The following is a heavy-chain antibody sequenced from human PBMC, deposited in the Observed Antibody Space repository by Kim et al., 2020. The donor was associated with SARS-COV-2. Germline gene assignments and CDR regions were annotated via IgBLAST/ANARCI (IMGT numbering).Heavy chain of an antibody. Sequence: GGSLRLSCAASGFTFSSFWMHWVRQAPGKGLVWVLRINSAGTTTTYADSVKGRFTISRDNARNTLSLQMSSLRDDDTAVYYCVRGGVTGSLLDYWGQGNLVTVSS. CDR2: INSAGTTT. CDR3: VRGGVTGSLLDY. J-gene: IGHJ4*02. D-gene: IGHD1-1*01. V-gene: IGHV3-74*03. CDR1: GFTFSSFW.